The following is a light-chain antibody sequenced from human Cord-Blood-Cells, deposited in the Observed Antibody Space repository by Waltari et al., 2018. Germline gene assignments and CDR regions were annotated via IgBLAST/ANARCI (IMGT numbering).Light chain of an antibody. Sequence: CTGTSSDVGGYNYVSWYQQHPGKAPKLMIYDVSNRPSGVSNRFSGSKSGNTASLTISGLQAEDEADYYCSSYTSSSTLAVFGGGTKLTVL. CDR1: SSDVGGYNY. CDR2: DVS. V-gene: IGLV2-14*04. J-gene: IGLJ2*01. CDR3: SSYTSSSTLAV.